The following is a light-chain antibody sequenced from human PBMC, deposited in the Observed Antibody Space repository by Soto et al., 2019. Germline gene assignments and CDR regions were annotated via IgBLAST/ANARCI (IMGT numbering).Light chain of an antibody. CDR1: QSFSSN. Sequence: EIVMTQSPATLSVSPGERATLSCRASQSFSSNLAWYQQKPGQSPRLLIYAASARATGSPARFSGSGSGTEFTLTISSLQSEDFAVYHCQQYNNWPITFGQGTRLEIK. CDR2: AAS. CDR3: QQYNNWPIT. V-gene: IGKV3-15*01. J-gene: IGKJ5*01.